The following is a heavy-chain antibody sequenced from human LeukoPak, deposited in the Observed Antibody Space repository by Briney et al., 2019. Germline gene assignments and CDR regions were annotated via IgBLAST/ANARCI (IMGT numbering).Heavy chain of an antibody. D-gene: IGHD3-16*01. CDR3: ARVTDRANPSQGGEYYFDY. CDR1: GGSISSSSYY. J-gene: IGHJ4*02. V-gene: IGHV4-39*07. Sequence: SETLSLTCTVSGGSISSSSYYWGWIRQPPGKGLEWIGSIYYSGSTYYNPSLKSRVTISVDTSKNQFSLKLSSVTAADTAVYYCARVTDRANPSQGGEYYFDYWGQGTLVTVSS. CDR2: IYYSGST.